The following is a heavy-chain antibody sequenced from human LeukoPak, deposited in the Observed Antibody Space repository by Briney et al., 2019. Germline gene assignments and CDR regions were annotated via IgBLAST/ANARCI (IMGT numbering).Heavy chain of an antibody. CDR1: GFSFSTYN. V-gene: IGHV3-48*04. D-gene: IGHD3-3*01. CDR3: ARVVSGVTGGDY. CDR2: ITPTSTTI. J-gene: IGHJ4*02. Sequence: HAGGSLRLSCAASGFSFSTYNMIWVRQAPGKGLECISYITPTSTTIHYADSVKGRFAVSRDNANSLLYLQMNSLRVEDTPVYYCARVVSGVTGGDYWGQGTLVSVSS.